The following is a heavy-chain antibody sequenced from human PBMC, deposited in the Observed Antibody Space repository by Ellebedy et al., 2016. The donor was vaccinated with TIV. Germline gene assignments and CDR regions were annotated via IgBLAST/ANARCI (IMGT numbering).Heavy chain of an antibody. CDR2: ISNNGGST. CDR1: GLTFRSYA. J-gene: IGHJ4*02. CDR3: VPRMVVAFEY. D-gene: IGHD2-21*01. Sequence: GESLKISCSASGLTFRSYAMHWVRPAPGKGLEYVSAISNNGGSTYYADSVKGRVTISRDNSKNTLYLQMSSLTPEDTAVYYCVPRMVVAFEYWGQGTLVTVSS. V-gene: IGHV3-64D*06.